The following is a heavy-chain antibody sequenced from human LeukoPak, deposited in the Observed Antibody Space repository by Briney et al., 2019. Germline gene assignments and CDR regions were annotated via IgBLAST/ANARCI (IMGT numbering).Heavy chain of an antibody. Sequence: ASVKVSCKASGYTFTGYYMHWVRQAPGQGLEWMGWINPNSGGTNYAQKFQGRVTMTRNTSISTAYMELSSLRSEDTAVYYCARLGSCSGGSCSWGQGTLVTVSS. CDR3: ARLGSCSGGSCS. CDR1: GYTFTGYY. CDR2: INPNSGGT. J-gene: IGHJ5*02. D-gene: IGHD2-15*01. V-gene: IGHV1-2*02.